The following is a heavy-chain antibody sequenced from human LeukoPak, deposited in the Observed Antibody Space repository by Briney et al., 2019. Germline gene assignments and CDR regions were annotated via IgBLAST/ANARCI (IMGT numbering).Heavy chain of an antibody. CDR3: ARTPFTSYYDSSGYPLYYYYGMDV. CDR2: ISYDGSNK. Sequence: GRSLRLSCAASGFTFSSYAMHWVRQAPGKGLEWVAVISYDGSNKYYADSVKGRFTISRDNSKNTLYLQMNSMRAEDTAVYYCARTPFTSYYDSSGYPLYYYYGMDVWGQGTTVTVSS. J-gene: IGHJ6*02. V-gene: IGHV3-30-3*01. CDR1: GFTFSSYA. D-gene: IGHD3-22*01.